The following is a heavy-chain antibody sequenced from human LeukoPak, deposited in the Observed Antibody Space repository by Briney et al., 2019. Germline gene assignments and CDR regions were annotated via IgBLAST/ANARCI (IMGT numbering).Heavy chain of an antibody. D-gene: IGHD4-23*01. CDR1: GFTFSSYA. CDR3: ARGRYGGNSRPSYFDY. Sequence: GGSLRLSCAASGFTFSSYAMHWVRQAPGKGLEYVSAISSNGGSTYYANSVKGRFTISRDNSKNTLYLQMGSLRAEDMAVYHCARGRYGGNSRPSYFDYWGQGTLVTVSS. J-gene: IGHJ4*02. CDR2: ISSNGGST. V-gene: IGHV3-64*01.